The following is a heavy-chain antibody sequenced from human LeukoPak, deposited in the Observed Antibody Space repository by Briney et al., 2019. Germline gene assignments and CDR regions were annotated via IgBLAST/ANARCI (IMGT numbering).Heavy chain of an antibody. D-gene: IGHD2-15*01. CDR3: ARPATPLGYCSGGSCASDAFDI. CDR1: GYTFTSYD. CDR2: MNPNSGNT. Sequence: ASVKVSCKASGYTFTSYDIIWVRQATGQGLEWMGWMNPNSGNTGYSQKFQGRVTMTRDTSATTAYMELSSLRSEDTAVYYCARPATPLGYCSGGSCASDAFDIWGQGTMVTVSS. V-gene: IGHV1-8*01. J-gene: IGHJ3*02.